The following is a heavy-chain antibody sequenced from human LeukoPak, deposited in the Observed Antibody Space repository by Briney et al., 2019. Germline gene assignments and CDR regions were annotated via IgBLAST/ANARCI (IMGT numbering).Heavy chain of an antibody. CDR3: ARDAPRHSSGWLLDY. Sequence: SETLSLTCTVSGGSVSSGSYYWSWIRQPPGKGLEWIGYIYYSGSTNYNPSLKSRVTISVDTSKNQSSLKLSSVTAADTAVYYCARDAPRHSSGWLLDYWGQGTLVTVSS. V-gene: IGHV4-61*01. CDR2: IYYSGST. CDR1: GGSVSSGSYY. D-gene: IGHD6-19*01. J-gene: IGHJ4*02.